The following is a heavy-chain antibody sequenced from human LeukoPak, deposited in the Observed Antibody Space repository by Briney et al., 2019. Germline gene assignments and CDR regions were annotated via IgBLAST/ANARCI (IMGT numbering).Heavy chain of an antibody. CDR2: ISGSGGST. Sequence: PGGSLRLSCAASGFTFSSYAMSWVRQAPGKGLEGVSAISGSGGSTYYADSVKGRFTISRDNSKNTLYLQMNSLRAEDTAVYYCATPSSSSWFELSFVPWGQGTLVTVSS. V-gene: IGHV3-23*01. CDR1: GFTFSSYA. D-gene: IGHD6-13*01. CDR3: ATPSSSSWFELSFVP. J-gene: IGHJ5*02.